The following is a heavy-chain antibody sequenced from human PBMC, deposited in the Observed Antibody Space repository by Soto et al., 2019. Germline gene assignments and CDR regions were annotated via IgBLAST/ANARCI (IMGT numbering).Heavy chain of an antibody. V-gene: IGHV3-53*01. CDR1: GFTISGKKY. J-gene: IGHJ3*01. CDR2: LYDLDGS. CDR3: ATWHEREHAYDV. D-gene: IGHD1-1*01. Sequence: DVQLVESGGGLIQPGDSLRLSCAAFGFTISGKKYVAWVRQAPGKGLEWVSALYDLDGSFYAASVKGRFTTSSDSSKTTVYLQMNDLRPDDTAVYYCATWHEREHAYDVWGQGTTVTVSS.